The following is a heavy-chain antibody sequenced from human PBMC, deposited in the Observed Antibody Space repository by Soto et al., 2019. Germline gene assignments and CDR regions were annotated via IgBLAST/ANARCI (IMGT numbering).Heavy chain of an antibody. Sequence: EVQLLESGGGLVQPGGSLRLSCAASGFTFSSYAMRWVRQAPGKGLEWVSAISGSGDSTYYADSVKGRFTVSRDTSKNTLYLQMNRLRAEDTAVYYCARRGSGSYYDYWGQGTLVTVSS. V-gene: IGHV3-23*01. CDR3: ARRGSGSYYDY. CDR2: ISGSGDST. J-gene: IGHJ4*02. CDR1: GFTFSSYA. D-gene: IGHD1-26*01.